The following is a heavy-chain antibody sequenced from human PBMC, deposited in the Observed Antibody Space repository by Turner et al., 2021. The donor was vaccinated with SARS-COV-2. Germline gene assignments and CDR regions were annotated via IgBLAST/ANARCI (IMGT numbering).Heavy chain of an antibody. Sequence: VQLVESGGGVVQPGRSLRLSCAASGFTFSSYAMNWVRQAPGKGLEGVAVISYDGSNKYYADSVKGRFTISRDNSKNTLYLQMNSLRAEDTAVYYCAGIQSYDRSDYYGMDVWGQGTTVTVSS. CDR1: GFTFSSYA. D-gene: IGHD3-22*01. V-gene: IGHV3-30-3*01. J-gene: IGHJ6*02. CDR2: ISYDGSNK. CDR3: AGIQSYDRSDYYGMDV.